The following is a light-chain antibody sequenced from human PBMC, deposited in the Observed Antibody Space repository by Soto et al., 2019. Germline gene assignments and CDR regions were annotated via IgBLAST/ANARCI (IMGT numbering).Light chain of an antibody. Sequence: EIVMTQSPATLSVSPGERATLSCRASQSVSSNLAWYQQKLGQAHRLLIYGASTRATGIPARFSGSGSGTEFTLAIIRLQSEDFAVYYCHQYNNWPPYTFGQGTKLEIK. CDR3: HQYNNWPPYT. V-gene: IGKV3-15*01. CDR2: GAS. J-gene: IGKJ2*01. CDR1: QSVSSN.